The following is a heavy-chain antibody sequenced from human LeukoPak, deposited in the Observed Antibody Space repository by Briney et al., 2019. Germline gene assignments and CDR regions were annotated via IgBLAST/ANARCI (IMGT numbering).Heavy chain of an antibody. V-gene: IGHV3-7*01. CDR1: GFTFSSYW. J-gene: IGHJ4*02. Sequence: GGSLRLSCAASGFTFSSYWMSWVRQAPGKGLEWVANIKQDGSEKYYVDSVKGRFTISRDNAKNSLYLQMNSLRAEDTAVYYCARDPRYCSGGSCYFGYFDYWGQGTLVTVSS. D-gene: IGHD2-15*01. CDR2: IKQDGSEK. CDR3: ARDPRYCSGGSCYFGYFDY.